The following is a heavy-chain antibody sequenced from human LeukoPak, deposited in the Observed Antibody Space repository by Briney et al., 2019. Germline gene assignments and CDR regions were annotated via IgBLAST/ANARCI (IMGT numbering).Heavy chain of an antibody. Sequence: PSETLSLTCTVSGGSISSYYWSWIRQPPGKGLEWMGYIYYSGSTNYNPSLKSRVTISVDTSKNQFSLKLSSVTAADTAVYYCARAADSSGYYFHFDYWGQGTLVTVSS. CDR1: GGSISSYY. V-gene: IGHV4-59*01. CDR3: ARAADSSGYYFHFDY. CDR2: IYYSGST. J-gene: IGHJ4*02. D-gene: IGHD3-22*01.